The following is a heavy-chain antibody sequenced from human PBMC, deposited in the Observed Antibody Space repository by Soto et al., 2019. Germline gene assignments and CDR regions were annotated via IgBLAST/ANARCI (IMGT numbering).Heavy chain of an antibody. J-gene: IGHJ5*02. V-gene: IGHV4-30-4*01. CDR3: ARERPDGCSLDP. D-gene: IGHD6-19*01. CDR1: GGSISSGDYY. Sequence: QVQLQESGPGLVKPSQTLSLTCTVSGGSISSGDYYWRWNRQPPGKGLEWIGYIYYSGSTYYNPSLKSRVTISVDTSKNQFSLKLNSVTAADTAVYYCARERPDGCSLDPWGQGTRVTVSS. CDR2: IYYSGST.